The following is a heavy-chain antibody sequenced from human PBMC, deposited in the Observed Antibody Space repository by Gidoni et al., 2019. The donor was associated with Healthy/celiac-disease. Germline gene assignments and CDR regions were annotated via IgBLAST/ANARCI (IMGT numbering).Heavy chain of an antibody. CDR1: GFTFSNAW. V-gene: IGHV3-15*01. CDR2: IKSKTDGGTT. J-gene: IGHJ4*02. Sequence: EVQLVESGGGLVKPGGSLRLSCAASGFTFSNAWMSWVRQAPGKGLEWVGRIKSKTDGGTTDYAAPVKCRVTISRDDSKNTLYLQMNSLKTEDTAVYYCTRMTTYYDGYFDYWGQGTLVTVSS. D-gene: IGHD3-16*01. CDR3: TRMTTYYDGYFDY.